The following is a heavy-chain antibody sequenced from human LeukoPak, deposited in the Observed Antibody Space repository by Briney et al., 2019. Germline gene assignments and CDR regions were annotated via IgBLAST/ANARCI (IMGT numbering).Heavy chain of an antibody. D-gene: IGHD3-3*01. CDR1: GGSFSGYY. J-gene: IGHJ6*03. Sequence: SETLSLTCAVYGGSFSGYYWSWIRQPPGKGLEWIGEINHSGSTNYNPSLKSRVTISVDTSKNQFSLKLSSVTAADTAVYYCARGGPFWSGYQDYNNYMDVWGKGTTVTVSS. CDR2: INHSGST. V-gene: IGHV4-34*01. CDR3: ARGGPFWSGYQDYNNYMDV.